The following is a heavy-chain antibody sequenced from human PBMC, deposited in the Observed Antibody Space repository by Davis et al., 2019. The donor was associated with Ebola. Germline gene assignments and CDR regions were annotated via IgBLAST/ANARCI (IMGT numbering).Heavy chain of an antibody. CDR3: AGLYCSGGNCYQSY. Sequence: GESLKISCAASGFTFSSYSMNWVRQAPGKGLEWVSYISSSSSTIYYADSVKGRFTISRDNAKNSLYLQMNSLRDEDTAVYYCAGLYCSGGNCYQSYWGQGTLVTVSS. D-gene: IGHD2-15*01. J-gene: IGHJ4*02. CDR1: GFTFSSYS. CDR2: ISSSSSTI. V-gene: IGHV3-48*02.